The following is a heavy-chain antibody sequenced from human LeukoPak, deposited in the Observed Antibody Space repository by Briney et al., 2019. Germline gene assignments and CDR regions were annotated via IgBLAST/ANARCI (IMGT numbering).Heavy chain of an antibody. CDR3: ARHKEYGGNPTFDY. Sequence: PSETLSLTCTVSGGSITSSTYYWGWIRQPPGRGLEWIGSMHYSGNTYHNASLRSRVTISLDTSENQFSLKVNSVTAADTAVYYCARHKEYGGNPTFDYWGQGILITVSS. CDR2: MHYSGNT. CDR1: GGSITSSTYY. J-gene: IGHJ4*02. D-gene: IGHD4/OR15-4a*01. V-gene: IGHV4-39*01.